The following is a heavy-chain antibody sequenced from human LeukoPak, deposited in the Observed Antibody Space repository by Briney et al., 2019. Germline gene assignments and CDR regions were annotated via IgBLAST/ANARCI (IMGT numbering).Heavy chain of an antibody. Sequence: GGSLRLSCAASGFTFSDYYMSWVRQAPGKGLEWVANIKQDGSEKYYVGSVKGRFTISRDNAKNSLYLQMNSLRAEDTAVYYCARDRQLDYWGQGTLVTVSS. D-gene: IGHD6-13*01. V-gene: IGHV3-7*01. CDR3: ARDRQLDY. CDR1: GFTFSDYY. J-gene: IGHJ4*02. CDR2: IKQDGSEK.